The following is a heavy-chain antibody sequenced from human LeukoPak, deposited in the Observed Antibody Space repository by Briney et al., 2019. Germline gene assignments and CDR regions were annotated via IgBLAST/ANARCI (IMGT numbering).Heavy chain of an antibody. D-gene: IGHD2-2*01. CDR3: ARGMLRSSASCYSS. CDR2: IYYSGST. CDR1: GGSISSYY. Sequence: PSETLSLTCTVSGGSISSYYWSWIRQPPGKGLEWIGYIYYSGSTNYNPSLKSRVTISVDTSKKQFSLKLSSVTAADTAVYYCARGMLRSSASCYSSWGQGTLVIVSS. V-gene: IGHV4-59*01. J-gene: IGHJ4*02.